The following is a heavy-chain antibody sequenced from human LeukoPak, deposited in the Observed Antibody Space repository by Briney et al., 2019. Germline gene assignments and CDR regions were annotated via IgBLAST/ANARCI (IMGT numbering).Heavy chain of an antibody. CDR1: GFTFSSYA. CDR2: ISGSGGST. Sequence: RPGGSLRLSCAASGFTFSSYAMSWVRQAPGKGLEWVSAISGSGGSTYYADSVKGRFTISRDNSKNTLYLQMNSLRAEDTAVYYCAKDSRPYGSYGDYMDVWGKGTTVTVSS. CDR3: AKDSRPYGSYGDYMDV. V-gene: IGHV3-23*01. J-gene: IGHJ6*03. D-gene: IGHD3-10*01.